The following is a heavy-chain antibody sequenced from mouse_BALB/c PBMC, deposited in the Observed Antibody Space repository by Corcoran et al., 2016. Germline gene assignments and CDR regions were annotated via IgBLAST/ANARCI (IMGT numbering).Heavy chain of an antibody. D-gene: IGHD3-1*01. V-gene: IGHV14-3*02. CDR1: GFNIKDTY. Sequence: EVQLQQSGAELVKPGASVKLSCTASGFNIKDTYMHWVKQRPEQGLEWIGRIDPANGNTKYDPKFQGKATITADTYSNTAYLQLSSLTSEDTAVYYCARQLGLRDAMDYWGQGTSVTVSS. J-gene: IGHJ4*01. CDR3: ARQLGLRDAMDY. CDR2: IDPANGNT.